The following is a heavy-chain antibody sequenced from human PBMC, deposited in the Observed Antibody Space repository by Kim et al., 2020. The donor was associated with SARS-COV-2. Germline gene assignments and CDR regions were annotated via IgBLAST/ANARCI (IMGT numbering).Heavy chain of an antibody. Sequence: SETLSLTCAVSGGSISSGGYSWSWIRQPPGKGLEWIGYIYYSGSTYYNPSLKSRVTISVDRSKNQFSLKLSSVTAADTAVYYCARGTIDAFDIWGQGTMVTVSS. CDR1: GGSISSGGYS. CDR3: ARGTIDAFDI. V-gene: IGHV4-30-2*01. CDR2: IYYSGST. D-gene: IGHD3-10*01. J-gene: IGHJ3*02.